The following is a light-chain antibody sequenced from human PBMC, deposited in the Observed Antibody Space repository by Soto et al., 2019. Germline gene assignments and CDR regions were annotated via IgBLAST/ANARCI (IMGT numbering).Light chain of an antibody. CDR2: AAS. J-gene: IGKJ2*01. Sequence: DIQMTQSPSSLSASVGDRVTITCRASQNINSYLHWYHQKPGKAPKLLIYAASILQSGVPSRFSGSGSGTDFTLTISSLQPEDFATYYCQQSYRIPRSFGQGTTLEIK. CDR1: QNINSY. CDR3: QQSYRIPRS. V-gene: IGKV1-39*01.